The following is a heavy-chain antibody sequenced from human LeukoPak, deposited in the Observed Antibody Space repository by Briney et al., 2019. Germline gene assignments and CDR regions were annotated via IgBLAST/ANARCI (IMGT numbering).Heavy chain of an antibody. CDR2: ISNSASYI. Sequence: PGGSLRLSCAASGFTFSTYNMNWVRQAPGKGLEWVSSISNSASYIFYADSVKGRFTISRDNAKNSLYLQMNSLRAEDTAVYYCARAFSYDIIGGEGMDVWGQGTTVTVSS. CDR3: ARAFSYDIIGGEGMDV. J-gene: IGHJ6*02. V-gene: IGHV3-21*01. D-gene: IGHD3-22*01. CDR1: GFTFSTYN.